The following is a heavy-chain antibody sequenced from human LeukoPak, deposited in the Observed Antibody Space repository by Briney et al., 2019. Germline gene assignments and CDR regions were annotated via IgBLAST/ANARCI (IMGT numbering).Heavy chain of an antibody. CDR3: ANSHWNGPYFDY. CDR2: LYKGENT. D-gene: IGHD1-1*01. J-gene: IGHJ4*02. Sequence: GGSLRLSCAASGVIVSSDHMNWVRQAPGEGLEWVAVLYKGENTFYADPGKGRFTISRDNSKNTLYLQMNSLRAEDTAVYYCANSHWNGPYFDYWGQGTLVTVSS. CDR1: GVIVSSDH. V-gene: IGHV3-53*05.